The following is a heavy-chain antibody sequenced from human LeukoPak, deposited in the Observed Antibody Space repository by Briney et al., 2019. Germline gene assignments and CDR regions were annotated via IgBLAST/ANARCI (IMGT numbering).Heavy chain of an antibody. CDR3: AKDQGYFDWLSPFDY. D-gene: IGHD3-9*01. J-gene: IGHJ4*02. V-gene: IGHV3-30*02. Sequence: GGSLRLSCAASGFTFSSYGMHWVRQAPGKGLEWVAVIWYDGSNKYYADSVKGRFTISRDNSKNTLYLQMNSLRAEDTAVYYCAKDQGYFDWLSPFDYWGQGTLVTVSS. CDR1: GFTFSSYG. CDR2: IWYDGSNK.